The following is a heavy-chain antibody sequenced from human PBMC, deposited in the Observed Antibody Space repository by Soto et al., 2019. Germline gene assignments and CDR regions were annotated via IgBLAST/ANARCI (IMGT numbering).Heavy chain of an antibody. D-gene: IGHD2-8*02. Sequence: VQLVQSGAEVKKPGSSVKVSCTTSGGTISSFGMNWVRQAPGKGLEWMGGIVPIDGSTKYAEKLQGRVTITADASTSTVYIDLSSLISEDTAVYYCARSFTKSRRGGVAFDYWGQGTLLTVSP. CDR1: GGTISSFG. CDR2: IVPIDGST. J-gene: IGHJ4*02. V-gene: IGHV1-69*01. CDR3: ARSFTKSRRGGVAFDY.